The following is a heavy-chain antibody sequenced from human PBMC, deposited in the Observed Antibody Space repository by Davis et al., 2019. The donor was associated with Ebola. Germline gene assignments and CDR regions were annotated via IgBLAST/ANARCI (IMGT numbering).Heavy chain of an antibody. CDR1: GFTVSSDY. Sequence: GESLKISCVASGFTVSSDYMSWVRQAPGKGLEWVANIKQDGSEKYYVDAVKGRFTISRDNAKNSLFLQMNSLRAEDTAVYYCARGPSTGNSFSHWGQGTLVTVSS. J-gene: IGHJ4*02. V-gene: IGHV3-7*01. D-gene: IGHD4-23*01. CDR3: ARGPSTGNSFSH. CDR2: IKQDGSEK.